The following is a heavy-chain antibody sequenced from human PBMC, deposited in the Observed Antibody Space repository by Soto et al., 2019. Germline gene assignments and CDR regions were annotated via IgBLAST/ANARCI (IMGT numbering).Heavy chain of an antibody. V-gene: IGHV3-30-3*01. CDR2: TSYDGSNK. J-gene: IGHJ1*01. CDR3: ARDNSGAEYFQH. CDR1: GFMFSGYA. Sequence: QVQLVESGGGVVQPGRSLRLSCVASGFMFSGYAMDWVRQAPGKGLEWVAFTSYDGSNKYYLDSVKGRFTISRDNSKNPLYLQINSLRAEDTAVYYCARDNSGAEYFQHWGQGTLVTVSS.